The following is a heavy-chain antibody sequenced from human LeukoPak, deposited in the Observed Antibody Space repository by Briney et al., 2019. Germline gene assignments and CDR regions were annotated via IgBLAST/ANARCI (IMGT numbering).Heavy chain of an antibody. Sequence: ASVKVSCKASGGTFSSYAISWVRQAPGQGLEWMGGIIPIFGTANYAQKFQGRVTITADESTSTAYMELSSLRSEDTAVYYCASHPRIMITFGGVIVPFDPWAREPWSPSPQ. CDR1: GGTFSSYA. D-gene: IGHD3-16*02. J-gene: IGHJ5*02. V-gene: IGHV1-69*13. CDR3: ASHPRIMITFGGVIVPFDP. CDR2: IIPIFGTA.